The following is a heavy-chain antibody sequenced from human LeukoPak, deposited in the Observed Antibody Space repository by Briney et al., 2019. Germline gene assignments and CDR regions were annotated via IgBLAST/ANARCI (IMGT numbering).Heavy chain of an antibody. V-gene: IGHV3-74*01. J-gene: IGHJ5*02. Sequence: GGSLRLSCGASGFTFSSYWMHWVRQAPGKGLVWVSRINNDGSSTSYADSVQGRFTISRDNAKNTLYLQMNSLRPEDTGLYYCVRSRVRGDPFDPWGQGTLVTVSS. CDR3: VRSRVRGDPFDP. D-gene: IGHD3-10*01. CDR1: GFTFSSYW. CDR2: INNDGSST.